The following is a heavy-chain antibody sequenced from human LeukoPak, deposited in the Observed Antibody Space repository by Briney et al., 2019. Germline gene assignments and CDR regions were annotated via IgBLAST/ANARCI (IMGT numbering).Heavy chain of an antibody. D-gene: IGHD3-16*01. J-gene: IGHJ6*02. CDR2: IYSGGST. CDR3: ARDRVAPMGAYYYGMDV. CDR1: GFTVSSNY. Sequence: GGSLRLSCAASGFTVSSNYMSWVRQAPGKGLEWVSVIYSGGSTYYADSVEGRFTISRDNSKNTLYLQMNSLRAEDTAVYYCARDRVAPMGAYYYGMDVWGQGTTVTVSS. V-gene: IGHV3-53*01.